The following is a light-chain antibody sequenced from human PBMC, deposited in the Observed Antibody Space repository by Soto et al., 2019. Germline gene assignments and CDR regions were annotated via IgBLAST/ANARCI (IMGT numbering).Light chain of an antibody. CDR2: EVT. V-gene: IGLV2-23*02. Sequence: QSALTQPASVSGSPGQSITISCTGTSSDVGSYNLVSWYQQHPGKAPKLMIYEVTQRPSGVSNRFSGSKSGNTASLTISGFQAEDEADYYCCSFAGSSDVFGTGTKLTVL. J-gene: IGLJ1*01. CDR3: CSFAGSSDV. CDR1: SSDVGSYNL.